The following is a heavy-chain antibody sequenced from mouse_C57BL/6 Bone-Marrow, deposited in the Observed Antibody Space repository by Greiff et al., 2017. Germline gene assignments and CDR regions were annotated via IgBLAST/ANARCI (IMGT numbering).Heavy chain of an antibody. J-gene: IGHJ4*01. CDR2: INPGSGGT. Sequence: VQLQQSGAELVRPGTSVKVSCKASGYAFTNYLIEWVKQRPGQGLEWIGVINPGSGGTNYNEKFKGKATLTADKSSSTAYMQLSSLTSEDSAVYICARIYYYAMDYWGQGTSVTVSS. CDR1: GYAFTNYL. V-gene: IGHV1-54*01. CDR3: ARIYYYAMDY.